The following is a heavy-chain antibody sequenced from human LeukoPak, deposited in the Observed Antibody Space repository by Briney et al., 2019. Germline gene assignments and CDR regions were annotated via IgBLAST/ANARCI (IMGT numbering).Heavy chain of an antibody. V-gene: IGHV3-7*04. D-gene: IGHD2-15*01. Sequence: GGSLRLSCSASAFTFSMYLMTWGRQAPGKGLEWVATIKEDGCDKYYVDSVRGRFTISRDNAENSLKLQMNSLTAEDTALYYCAREDCGGGRCYLFDYWGQGTLVTVSS. J-gene: IGHJ4*02. CDR3: AREDCGGGRCYLFDY. CDR1: AFTFSMYL. CDR2: IKEDGCDK.